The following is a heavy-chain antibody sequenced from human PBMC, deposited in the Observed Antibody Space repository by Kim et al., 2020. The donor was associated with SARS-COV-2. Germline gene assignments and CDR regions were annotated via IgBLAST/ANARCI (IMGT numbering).Heavy chain of an antibody. Sequence: SETLSLTCTVSGGSISSGGYYWSWIRQHPGKGLEWIGYIYYSGSTYYNPSLKSRVTISVDTSKNQFSLKLSSVTAADTAVYYCARRASVDERNLFDYWGQGTLVTVSS. CDR1: GGSISSGGYY. CDR3: ARRASVDERNLFDY. V-gene: IGHV4-31*03. J-gene: IGHJ4*02. CDR2: IYYSGST. D-gene: IGHD6-19*01.